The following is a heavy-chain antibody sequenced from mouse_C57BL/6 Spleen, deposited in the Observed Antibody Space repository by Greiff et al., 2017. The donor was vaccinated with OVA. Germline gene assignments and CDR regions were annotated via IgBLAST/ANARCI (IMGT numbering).Heavy chain of an antibody. CDR3: ARGVPLGRDAMDY. D-gene: IGHD4-1*01. V-gene: IGHV5-17*01. Sequence: EVQVVESGGGLVKPGGSLKLSCAASGFTFSDYGMHWVRQAPEKGLEWVAYISSGSSTIYYADTVKGRFTISRDNAKNTLFLQMTSLRSEDTAMYYCARGVPLGRDAMDYWGQGTSVTVSS. J-gene: IGHJ4*01. CDR2: ISSGSSTI. CDR1: GFTFSDYG.